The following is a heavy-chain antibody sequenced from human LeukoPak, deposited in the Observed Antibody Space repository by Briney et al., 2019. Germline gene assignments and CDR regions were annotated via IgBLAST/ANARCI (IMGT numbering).Heavy chain of an antibody. CDR1: GFPFSNYW. J-gene: IGHJ5*02. CDR2: IEQDGSET. V-gene: IGHV3-7*01. CDR3: ARGGIAVATSKNWFDP. Sequence: GGSLRLSCAASGFPFSNYWMTWVRQAPGKGLEWVATIEQDGSETYYLGSVKGRFIISRDNAENSLYLQMNSLRAEGTAVYYCARGGIAVATSKNWFDPWGQGTLVTVSS. D-gene: IGHD6-19*01.